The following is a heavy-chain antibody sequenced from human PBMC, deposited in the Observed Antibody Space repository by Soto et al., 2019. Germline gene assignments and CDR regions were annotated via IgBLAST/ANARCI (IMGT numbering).Heavy chain of an antibody. V-gene: IGHV3-23*01. CDR1: GFTFSSYA. D-gene: IGHD5-18*01. CDR2: ISGSGGST. Sequence: EVPLLESGGGLVQPGGSLRLSCAASGFTFSSYAMSWVRQAPGKGLEWVSAISGSGGSTYYADSVKGRFTISRDNSKNTLYLQMNSLRAEDTAVYYCAKRGGYSYQATYWYFDLWGRGTLVTVSS. J-gene: IGHJ2*01. CDR3: AKRGGYSYQATYWYFDL.